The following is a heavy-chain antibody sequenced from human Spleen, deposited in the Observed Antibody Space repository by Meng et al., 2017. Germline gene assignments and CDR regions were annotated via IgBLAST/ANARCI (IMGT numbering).Heavy chain of an antibody. CDR1: GGSFSGYY. CDR2: IYNSGST. V-gene: IGHV4-34*01. CDR3: ATQKYGRWFDP. D-gene: IGHD1-26*01. J-gene: IGHJ5*02. Sequence: SETLSLTCAVYGGSFSGYYWSWIRQPPGKGLEWIGSIYNSGSTYYNPSLKSRVTTSIDTSRNQFSLKLSSVTAADTAVYYCATQKYGRWFDPWGQGTLVTVSS.